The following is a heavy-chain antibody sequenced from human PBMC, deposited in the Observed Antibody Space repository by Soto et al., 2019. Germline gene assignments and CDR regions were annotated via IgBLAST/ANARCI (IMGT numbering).Heavy chain of an antibody. CDR3: ARGGGDSSSPIYYYYGMDV. Sequence: GGSLRLSCAASGFNFSSYGMHWVRQAPGKGLEWVAVIWYDGSNKYYADSVEGRFTISRDNSKNTLYLQMNSLRAEDTAVYYCARGGGDSSSPIYYYYGMDVWGQGTTVTVSS. CDR1: GFNFSSYG. CDR2: IWYDGSNK. J-gene: IGHJ6*02. V-gene: IGHV3-33*01. D-gene: IGHD6-6*01.